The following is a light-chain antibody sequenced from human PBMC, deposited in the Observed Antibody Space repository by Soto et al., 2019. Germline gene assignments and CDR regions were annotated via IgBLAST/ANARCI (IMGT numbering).Light chain of an antibody. Sequence: DIVMTQSPDSLAVSLGERATINCKSSQSVLYSSNNKNYLAWYQQKPGQPPKLLIYWASTRESGVPDRFSGSGSGTDFTFTISSLQAEDVAVYYCQQHYSTPRTFGQGTKVEIK. V-gene: IGKV4-1*01. CDR2: WAS. CDR1: QSVLYSSNNKNY. CDR3: QQHYSTPRT. J-gene: IGKJ1*01.